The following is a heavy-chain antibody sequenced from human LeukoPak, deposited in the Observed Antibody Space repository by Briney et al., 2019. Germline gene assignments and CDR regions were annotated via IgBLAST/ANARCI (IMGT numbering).Heavy chain of an antibody. V-gene: IGHV4-4*07. CDR3: AGGDDDAFDI. CDR1: GGSISSYY. J-gene: IGHJ3*02. Sequence: PSETLSLTCTVSGGSISSYYWSWIRQPAGKGLEWIGRIYSSGSNNYNPSLKSRVTMSLDTSKNQFSLKLSSVTAADTAVYYCAGGDDDAFDIWGQGTMVTVSS. CDR2: IYSSGSN.